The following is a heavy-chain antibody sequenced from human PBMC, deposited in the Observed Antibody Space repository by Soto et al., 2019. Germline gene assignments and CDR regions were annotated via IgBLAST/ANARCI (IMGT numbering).Heavy chain of an antibody. CDR2: ISGSGGST. CDR3: AKENGYSSSWYGSNWFDP. J-gene: IGHJ5*02. V-gene: IGHV3-23*01. Sequence: PGGSLRLSCAASGFTFSSYAMSWFRQSPGKVLEWVSAISGSGGSTYYADSVKGRFTISRDNSKNTLYLQMNSLRAEDTAVYYCAKENGYSSSWYGSNWFDPWGQGTLVTVSS. D-gene: IGHD6-13*01. CDR1: GFTFSSYA.